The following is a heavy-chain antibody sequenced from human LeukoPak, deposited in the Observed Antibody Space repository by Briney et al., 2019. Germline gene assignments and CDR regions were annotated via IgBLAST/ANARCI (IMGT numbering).Heavy chain of an antibody. J-gene: IGHJ4*02. D-gene: IGHD4-17*01. Sequence: PSETLSLTCAVYGGSFSGYYWNWIRQPPGKGLEWIGRIYTSGTTHYNPSLKSRVTMSVDTSKNQFSLKLSSVTAADTAVYYCARLSTVTTSFDYWGQGTLVTVSS. CDR3: ARLSTVTTSFDY. CDR2: IYTSGTT. CDR1: GGSFSGYY. V-gene: IGHV4-59*10.